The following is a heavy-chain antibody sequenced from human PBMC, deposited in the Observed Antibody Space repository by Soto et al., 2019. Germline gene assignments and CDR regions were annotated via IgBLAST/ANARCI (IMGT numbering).Heavy chain of an antibody. Sequence: GESLKISCKGSGYSFTSYWIGWVRQMPGKGLEWMGIIYPGDSDTRYSPSFQGQVTISADKSISTAYLQWSSLKASDTAMYYCARLGQQLVPPYYYYGMDVWGQGTTVTV. D-gene: IGHD6-13*01. CDR3: ARLGQQLVPPYYYYGMDV. CDR2: IYPGDSDT. CDR1: GYSFTSYW. V-gene: IGHV5-51*01. J-gene: IGHJ6*02.